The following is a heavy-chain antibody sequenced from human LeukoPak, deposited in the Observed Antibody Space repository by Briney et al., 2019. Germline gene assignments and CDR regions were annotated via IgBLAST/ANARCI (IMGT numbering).Heavy chain of an antibody. CDR2: IYTSGST. J-gene: IGHJ6*03. V-gene: IGHV4-4*09. D-gene: IGHD2/OR15-2a*01. CDR1: GASITSYY. Sequence: PSETLSLTCTVSGASITSYYWNWIRQPPGKGLEWIGYIYTSGSTNFNPSLRSRVAMPIDTSKNQFSLKVYSVTAADTAVYYCANYLRNVHYYMDVWGKGTTVIVSS. CDR3: ANYLRNVHYYMDV.